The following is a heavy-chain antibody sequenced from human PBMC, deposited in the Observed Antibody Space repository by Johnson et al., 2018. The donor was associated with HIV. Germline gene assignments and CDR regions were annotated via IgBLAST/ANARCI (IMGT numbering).Heavy chain of an antibody. CDR2: ISYDGSNK. CDR1: GFTFSSYG. D-gene: IGHD2-15*01. Sequence: QVQLVESGGGLVQPGRSLRLSCAASGFTFSSYGMHWVRQAPGKGLEWVAVISYDGSNKYYADSVKGRFTISRDNSKNTLYLQMNSLRAEDTAVYYCAKVLFWGQGTMVTVSS. CDR3: AKVLF. J-gene: IGHJ3*01. V-gene: IGHV3-30*18.